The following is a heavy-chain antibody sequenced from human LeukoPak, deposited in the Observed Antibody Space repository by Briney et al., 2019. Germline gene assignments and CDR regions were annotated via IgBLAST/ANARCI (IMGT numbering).Heavy chain of an antibody. J-gene: IGHJ4*02. CDR2: ISWDAGST. Sequence: PGGSLRLSCAASGFTFDDYTMHWVRQAPGKGLEWVSVISWDAGSTVYADSVKGRFTISRDNSKNSLYLQMNSLRTDDTALYYRAKDLSTSGWILEYWGQGTLVTVSS. CDR3: AKDLSTSGWILEY. CDR1: GFTFDDYT. D-gene: IGHD2-2*03. V-gene: IGHV3-43*01.